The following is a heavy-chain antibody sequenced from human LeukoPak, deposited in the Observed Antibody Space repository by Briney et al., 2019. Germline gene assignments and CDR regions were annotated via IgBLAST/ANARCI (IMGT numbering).Heavy chain of an antibody. CDR2: ISYSANT. Sequence: SETLSLTCAVYGGSFSSYYWGWIRQPPGKGLEWIGSISYSANTYYKSSLKSRVTISVDTSKNQFSLKLRSVTAADTAVYYCARGRRDGYSYYYMDVWGKGTTVTISS. J-gene: IGHJ6*03. D-gene: IGHD5-24*01. CDR1: GGSFSSYY. V-gene: IGHV4-39*01. CDR3: ARGRRDGYSYYYMDV.